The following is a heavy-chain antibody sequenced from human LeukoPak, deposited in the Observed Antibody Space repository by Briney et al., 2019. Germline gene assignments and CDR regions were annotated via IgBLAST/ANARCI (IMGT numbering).Heavy chain of an antibody. Sequence: SETLSLTCTVSGGSISSYYWSWIRQPPGKGLEWIGYIYYSGSTYYNPSLKSRVTISVDTSKNQFSLKLSSVTAADTAVYYCARTGPRQLIDYWGQGTLVTVSS. V-gene: IGHV4-59*12. CDR3: ARTGPRQLIDY. CDR1: GGSISSYY. D-gene: IGHD6-19*01. CDR2: IYYSGST. J-gene: IGHJ4*02.